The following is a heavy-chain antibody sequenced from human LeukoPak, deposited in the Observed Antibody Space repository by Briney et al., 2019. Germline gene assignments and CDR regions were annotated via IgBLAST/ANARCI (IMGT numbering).Heavy chain of an antibody. CDR2: ISSSSSYI. V-gene: IGHV3-21*01. D-gene: IGHD3-22*01. J-gene: IGHJ4*02. Sequence: GGSLRLSCAASGFTFSSYSMTWVRQAPGKGLEWVSSISSSSSYIYYADSVKGRFTISRDNAKNSLYLQMNSLRAEDTAVYYCASSMIVGRNDYWGQGTLVTVSS. CDR3: ASSMIVGRNDY. CDR1: GFTFSSYS.